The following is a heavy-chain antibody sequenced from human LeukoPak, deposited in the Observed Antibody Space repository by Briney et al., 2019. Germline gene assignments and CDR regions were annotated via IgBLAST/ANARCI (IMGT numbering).Heavy chain of an antibody. J-gene: IGHJ3*02. CDR3: ARGVLERDSSGWYDSRAAFDI. D-gene: IGHD6-19*01. CDR2: MNPSGGST. Sequence: ASVKVSCKASGYTFTRYYRHWVRQAPGQGLEWMGIMNPSGGSTSYAQKFQGRVTITRDTSTSTVYMELSSLRSEDTAVYYCARGVLERDSSGWYDSRAAFDIWGQGTMVTVSS. CDR1: GYTFTRYY. V-gene: IGHV1-46*01.